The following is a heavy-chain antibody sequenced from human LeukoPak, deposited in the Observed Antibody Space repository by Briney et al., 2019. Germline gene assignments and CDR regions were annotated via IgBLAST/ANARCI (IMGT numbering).Heavy chain of an antibody. CDR3: ARESTVTTFDY. D-gene: IGHD4-17*01. Sequence: SQTLSLTCTVSGGSISSGDYYWSWIRQPPGKGLEWIGYIHYSGSTYYNPSLKSRVTISVDTSKNQFSLKLSSVTAADTAVYYCARESTVTTFDYWGQGTLVTVSS. V-gene: IGHV4-30-4*01. J-gene: IGHJ4*02. CDR2: IHYSGST. CDR1: GGSISSGDYY.